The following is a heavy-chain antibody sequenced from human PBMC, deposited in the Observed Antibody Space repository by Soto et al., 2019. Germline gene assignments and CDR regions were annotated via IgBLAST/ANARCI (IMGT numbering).Heavy chain of an antibody. CDR2: ISAYNGNT. Sequence: ASVKVSCKASGYTFTSYGISWVRQAPGQGLEWMGWISAYNGNTNYAQKLQGRVTMTTDTSTSTAYMELRSLRSYDTAVYYCARDVRGDMSPNYYYYGMDVWGQGTTVTVSS. D-gene: IGHD2-21*02. V-gene: IGHV1-18*01. J-gene: IGHJ6*02. CDR1: GYTFTSYG. CDR3: ARDVRGDMSPNYYYYGMDV.